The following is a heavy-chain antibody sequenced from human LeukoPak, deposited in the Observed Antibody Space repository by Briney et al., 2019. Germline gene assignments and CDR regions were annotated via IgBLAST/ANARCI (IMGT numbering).Heavy chain of an antibody. CDR1: GGTFSSYT. J-gene: IGHJ4*02. CDR3: ARGIVYGGNTRYFDY. Sequence: SVKVPCKASGGTFSSYTISWVRQAPGQGLEWMGRIIPILGIANYAQKFQGRVTITADKSTSTAYMELSSLRSEDTAVYYCARGIVYGGNTRYFDYWGQGTLVTVSS. V-gene: IGHV1-69*02. D-gene: IGHD4-23*01. CDR2: IIPILGIA.